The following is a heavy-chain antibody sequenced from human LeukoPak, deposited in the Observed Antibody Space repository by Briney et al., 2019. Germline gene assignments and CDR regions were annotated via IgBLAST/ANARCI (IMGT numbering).Heavy chain of an antibody. Sequence: TGGSLRLSCAVSGLTFSSSWMDWVRQAPGKGLEWVAVIWYDGSQKYYADSVKGRFTISRDNSKNMLYLHMNSLRAEDTAVYFCARDRGDYNHNFDYWGQGTLVTVSS. V-gene: IGHV3-33*08. J-gene: IGHJ4*02. D-gene: IGHD4-17*01. CDR1: GLTFSSSW. CDR2: IWYDGSQK. CDR3: ARDRGDYNHNFDY.